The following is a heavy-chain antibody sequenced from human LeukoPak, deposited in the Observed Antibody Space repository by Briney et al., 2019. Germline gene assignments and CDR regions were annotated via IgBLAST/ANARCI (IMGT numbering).Heavy chain of an antibody. CDR1: GFRFSDHY. CDR3: ARDRSGMDV. Sequence: GGSLRLSCAASGFRFSDHYVTWIRQAPGKGLEWVSYISSGGTTIYYADSVKGRFTMSRDDARNSLYLQMDSLRAEDTAVYYCARDRSGMDVWGQGTTVTVSS. D-gene: IGHD3-10*01. J-gene: IGHJ6*02. V-gene: IGHV3-11*04. CDR2: ISSGGTTI.